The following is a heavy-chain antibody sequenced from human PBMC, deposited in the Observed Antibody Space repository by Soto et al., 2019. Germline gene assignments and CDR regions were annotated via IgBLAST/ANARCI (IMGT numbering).Heavy chain of an antibody. CDR2: INHSGST. CDR3: ARGLHYYDSSGYGDFDY. D-gene: IGHD3-22*01. Sequence: SETLSLTCAVYGGSFSGYYWSWIRQPPGKGLEWIGEINHSGSTNYNPSLKSRVTISVDTSKNQFSLKLSSVTAADTAVYYCARGLHYYDSSGYGDFDYWGQGTLVTVSS. J-gene: IGHJ4*02. V-gene: IGHV4-34*01. CDR1: GGSFSGYY.